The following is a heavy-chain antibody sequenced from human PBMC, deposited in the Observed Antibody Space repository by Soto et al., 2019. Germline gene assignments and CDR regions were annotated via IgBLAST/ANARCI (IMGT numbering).Heavy chain of an antibody. CDR3: ARHWWSSGSYLVFDY. J-gene: IGHJ4*02. CDR2: VFSSGST. D-gene: IGHD6-19*01. CDR1: GASTGGYY. V-gene: IGHV4-59*08. Sequence: SETLSLPCTISGASTGGYYWSWIRQSPGRGLEWIGYVFSSGSTNYSPSLQSRVAISIDTSKRQFFLKLTSVTAADTALYYFARHWWSSGSYLVFDYWGQGTQVTVSS.